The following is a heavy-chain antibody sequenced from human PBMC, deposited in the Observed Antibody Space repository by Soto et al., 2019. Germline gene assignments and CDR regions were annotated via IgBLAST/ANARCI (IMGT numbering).Heavy chain of an antibody. D-gene: IGHD2-2*01. CDR1: GGSISSGDYY. J-gene: IGHJ4*02. CDR3: ASLVVPAAKFDY. V-gene: IGHV4-30-4*01. CDR2: IYYSGST. Sequence: PSETLSLTCTVPGGSISSGDYYWSWIRQPPGKGLEWIGYIYYSGSTYYNPSLKSRVTISVDTSKNQFSLKLSSVTAADTAVYYCASLVVPAAKFDYWGQGTLVTVSS.